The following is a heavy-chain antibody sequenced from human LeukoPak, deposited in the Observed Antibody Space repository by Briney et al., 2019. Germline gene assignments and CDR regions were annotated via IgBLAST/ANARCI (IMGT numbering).Heavy chain of an antibody. CDR2: VSTSSYYI. CDR1: GFTLRSYS. V-gene: IGHV3-21*01. Sequence: PGGSPRLSCVASGFTLRSYSMNWVRQAPGKGLEWVSYVSTSSYYIYYADSVKGRFTISRDDAKNSLYLQMNSLRAEDTAIYYCARDASGSSTGLIDSWGQGTLVTVSS. CDR3: ARDASGSSTGLIDS. D-gene: IGHD1-26*01. J-gene: IGHJ4*02.